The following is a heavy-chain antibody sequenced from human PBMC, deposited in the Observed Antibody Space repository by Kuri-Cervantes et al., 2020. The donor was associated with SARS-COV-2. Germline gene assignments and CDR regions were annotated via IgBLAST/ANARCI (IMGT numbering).Heavy chain of an antibody. D-gene: IGHD3-3*01. CDR2: IRYDGSNK. Sequence: GGSLRLSCAASGFTFSSYGMHWVRQAPGKGLEWVAFIRYDGSNKYYADSVKGRFTISRDNSKNTLYLQMNSLRAEDTAVYYCAKDFASWVDFWSGYTPRDYYYYMDVWGKGTTVTVSS. J-gene: IGHJ6*03. V-gene: IGHV3-30*02. CDR1: GFTFSSYG. CDR3: AKDFASWVDFWSGYTPRDYYYYMDV.